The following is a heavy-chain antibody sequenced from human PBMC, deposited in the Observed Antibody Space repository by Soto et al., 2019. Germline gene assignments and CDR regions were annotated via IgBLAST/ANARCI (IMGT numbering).Heavy chain of an antibody. V-gene: IGHV3-30*18. J-gene: IGHJ4*02. CDR1: GFSLNDYG. Sequence: GGSLRLSCAASGFSLNDYGMHWVRRPPGKGLEWVADISYDGRNKYYTDSVRGRFTISRDISKGTLYLQMNSLRAEDTAMYYCAKDPSTGSADYWGQGTQVTVSS. D-gene: IGHD3-9*01. CDR2: ISYDGRNK. CDR3: AKDPSTGSADY.